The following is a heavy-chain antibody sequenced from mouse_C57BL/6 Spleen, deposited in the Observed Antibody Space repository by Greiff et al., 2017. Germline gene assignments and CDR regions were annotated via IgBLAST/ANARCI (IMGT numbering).Heavy chain of an antibody. D-gene: IGHD1-1*01. CDR2: IDPEDGET. J-gene: IGHJ4*01. Sequence: VQLQQSGAELVKPGASVKLSCTASGFNIKDYYMHWVKQRTEQGLEWIGRIDPEDGETKSAPKFQGKATITAATSSNTAYLQLSSLTSEDTAVYYCAKSLITTVVEYAMDYWGQGTSVTVSS. V-gene: IGHV14-2*01. CDR3: AKSLITTVVEYAMDY. CDR1: GFNIKDYY.